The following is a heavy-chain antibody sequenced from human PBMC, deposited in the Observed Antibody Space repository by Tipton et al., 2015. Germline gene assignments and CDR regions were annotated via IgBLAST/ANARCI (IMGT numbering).Heavy chain of an antibody. V-gene: IGHV4-59*01. Sequence: TLSLTCSVSSDSISKYYWSWIRQPPGKELEWIGYIQYSGSTNYNPSLKSRVTISADTSKNQFSLRLSSVTAADTAVYYCARALFYGGNTDWYFDLWGRGTLVTVSS. D-gene: IGHD4-23*01. CDR2: IQYSGST. J-gene: IGHJ2*01. CDR3: ARALFYGGNTDWYFDL. CDR1: SDSISKYY.